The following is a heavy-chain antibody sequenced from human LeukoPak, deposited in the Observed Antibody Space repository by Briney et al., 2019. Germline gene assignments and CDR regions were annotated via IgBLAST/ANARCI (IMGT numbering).Heavy chain of an antibody. CDR2: INPNSGGT. Sequence: ASVKVSCKASGYTFTGYYMHWVRQAPGQGLEWMGWINPNSGGTNYAQKFQGRVTMTRDTSISTAYMELSRLRSDGTAVYHCARYSGPTIAAAGGNWFDPWGQGPLVTVSS. D-gene: IGHD6-13*01. V-gene: IGHV1-2*02. CDR1: GYTFTGYY. CDR3: ARYSGPTIAAAGGNWFDP. J-gene: IGHJ5*02.